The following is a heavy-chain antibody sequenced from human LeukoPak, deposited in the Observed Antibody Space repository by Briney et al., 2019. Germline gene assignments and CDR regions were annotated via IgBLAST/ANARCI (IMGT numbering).Heavy chain of an antibody. CDR3: ATNTGTVFDY. CDR2: VYYSGST. D-gene: IGHD7-27*01. J-gene: IGHJ4*02. CDR1: GGSFSGYY. V-gene: IGHV4-59*01. Sequence: SETLSLTCAVYGGSFSGYYWSWIRQPPGKGLEWIGYVYYSGSTEYNPSLRSRVTISLEMSKHQFSLNLTSVTAADTAVYYCATNTGTVFDYWGQGALVTVSS.